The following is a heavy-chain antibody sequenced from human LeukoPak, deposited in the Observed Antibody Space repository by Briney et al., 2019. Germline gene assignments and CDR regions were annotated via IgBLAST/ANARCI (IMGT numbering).Heavy chain of an antibody. CDR2: ISSSSSTI. D-gene: IGHD3-3*01. Sequence: GGSLRLSCAASGFTFSSYSMNWVRQAPGKGLEWVSYISSSSSTIYYADSVKGRFTISRDNAKNSLYLQMNSLRDEDTAVYYCAREYYDFWSGTDGGFDIWGQGTMVTVSS. CDR3: AREYYDFWSGTDGGFDI. V-gene: IGHV3-48*02. J-gene: IGHJ3*02. CDR1: GFTFSSYS.